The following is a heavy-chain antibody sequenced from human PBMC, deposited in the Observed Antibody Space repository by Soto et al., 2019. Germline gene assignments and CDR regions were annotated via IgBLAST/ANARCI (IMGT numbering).Heavy chain of an antibody. Sequence: ASVKVSCKASGYTFTSYYMHWVRQAPGQGLEWMGIINPSGGSTSYAQKFQGRVTMTRDTSTSTVYMELSSLRSEDTAVYYCARGPPHIAVVTATRLDPWGQGTLVTVSS. V-gene: IGHV1-46*01. J-gene: IGHJ5*02. D-gene: IGHD2-21*02. CDR3: ARGPPHIAVVTATRLDP. CDR1: GYTFTSYY. CDR2: INPSGGST.